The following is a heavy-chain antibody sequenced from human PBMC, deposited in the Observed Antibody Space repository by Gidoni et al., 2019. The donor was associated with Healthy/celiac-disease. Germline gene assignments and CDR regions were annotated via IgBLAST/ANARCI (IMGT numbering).Heavy chain of an antibody. Sequence: QVQLQQWGAGLLKPSETLALTGAVYGGSVSGYYWSWIRQPPGKGLEWIGDITHRGRTHYNPSLKRRVTISVATSKNPFSLKLSSVPAADPAVYYCASPRSLTTALAFAIWVQGTMVTVSS. J-gene: IGHJ3*02. CDR1: GGSVSGYY. D-gene: IGHD4-17*01. CDR2: ITHRGRT. V-gene: IGHV4-34*01. CDR3: ASPRSLTTALAFAI.